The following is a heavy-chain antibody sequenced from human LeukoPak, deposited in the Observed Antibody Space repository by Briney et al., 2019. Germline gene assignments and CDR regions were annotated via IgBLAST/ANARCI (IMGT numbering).Heavy chain of an antibody. CDR2: INPNSGGT. Sequence: ASVKVSCKASGYTFTGYYMHWVRQAPGQGLEWMGWINPNSGGTNYAQKFQGRVTMTRDTSISTAYMELSSLRSEDTAVYYCARDRGAGYDRDFDYWGQGTLVTVSS. J-gene: IGHJ4*02. D-gene: IGHD5-12*01. CDR1: GYTFTGYY. V-gene: IGHV1-2*02. CDR3: ARDRGAGYDRDFDY.